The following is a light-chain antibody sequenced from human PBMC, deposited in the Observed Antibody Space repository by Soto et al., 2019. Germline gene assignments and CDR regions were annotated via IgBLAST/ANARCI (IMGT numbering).Light chain of an antibody. Sequence: QSVLTQPPSVSGAPRQRVTISCSGSNSNIGNNAVNWYQQLPGTAPKLLIYSNNQRPSGVPDRFSGSKSGTSASLAISGLQSEDEADYYCAAWDDSLNGRVFGGGTKLTVL. CDR2: SNN. CDR1: NSNIGNNA. V-gene: IGLV1-44*01. CDR3: AAWDDSLNGRV. J-gene: IGLJ2*01.